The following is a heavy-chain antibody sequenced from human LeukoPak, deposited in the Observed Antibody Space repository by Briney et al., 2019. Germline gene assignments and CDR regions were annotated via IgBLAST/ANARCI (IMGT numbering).Heavy chain of an antibody. CDR3: ARDRWLRPANLSPTAWFDP. D-gene: IGHD5-24*01. CDR2: INPNSGGT. J-gene: IGHJ5*02. Sequence: ASVMLSCKASGYTFTGYYMNWVRQAPGQGLEWMGWINPNSGGTNYAQKFQGRVTMTRDTSISTAYMELSRLRSDDTAVYYCARDRWLRPANLSPTAWFDPWGQGTLVTVSS. CDR1: GYTFTGYY. V-gene: IGHV1-2*02.